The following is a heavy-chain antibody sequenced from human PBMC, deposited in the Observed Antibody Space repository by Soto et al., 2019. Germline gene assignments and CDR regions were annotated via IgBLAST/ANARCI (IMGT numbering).Heavy chain of an antibody. V-gene: IGHV4-34*01. CDR1: GGSFSGYY. CDR2: INHSGST. CDR3: ARGLIPRGILTGYYKSTAEYFQH. J-gene: IGHJ1*01. Sequence: PSETLSLTCAVYGGSFSGYYWSWIRQPPGKGLEWIGEINHSGSTNYNPSLKSRVTISVDTSKNQFSLKLSSVTAADTAVYYCARGLIPRGILTGYYKSTAEYFQHWGQGTLVTVSS. D-gene: IGHD3-9*01.